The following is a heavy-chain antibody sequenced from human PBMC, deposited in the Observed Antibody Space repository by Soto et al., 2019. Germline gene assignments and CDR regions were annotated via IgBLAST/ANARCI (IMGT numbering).Heavy chain of an antibody. V-gene: IGHV4-31*03. CDR3: ARVEAQYYFDY. J-gene: IGHJ4*01. CDR1: GGSISSGGYY. Sequence: SETLSLTCTVSGGSISSGGYYWSWIRQHPGTGLEWIGYIYYSGSTYYNPSLKSRVTISVDTSKNQFSLKLSSVTAADTAVYYCARVEAQYYFDYWGHGTLVTVSS. CDR2: IYYSGST.